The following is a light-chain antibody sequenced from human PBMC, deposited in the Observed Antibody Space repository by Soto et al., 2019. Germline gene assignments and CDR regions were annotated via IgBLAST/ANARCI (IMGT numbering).Light chain of an antibody. CDR2: YDS. J-gene: IGLJ1*01. CDR1: NIGIKS. V-gene: IGLV3-21*04. CDR3: QVWDSSSDHYV. Sequence: SYELTQPPSVSVAPGKTARITCGGNNIGIKSVHWYQQKPGQAPVLVIYYDSDRPSGIPERFSGSNSGNTATLTISRVEAGDEADYYCQVWDSSSDHYVFGTGTKVTV.